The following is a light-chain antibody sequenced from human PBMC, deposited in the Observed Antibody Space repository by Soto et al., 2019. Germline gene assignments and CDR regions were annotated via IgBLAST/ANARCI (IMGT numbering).Light chain of an antibody. CDR2: GNS. Sequence: QPVLTQPPSVSGAPGQRVTISCTGSSSNIGAGYDVHWYQQLPGTAPKLLIYGNSNRPSGVPDRFSGSKSGTSASLAITGLQAEDEADYYCQSYYSSRSGYVFGTGTKLTVL. V-gene: IGLV1-40*01. CDR1: SSNIGAGYD. CDR3: QSYYSSRSGYV. J-gene: IGLJ1*01.